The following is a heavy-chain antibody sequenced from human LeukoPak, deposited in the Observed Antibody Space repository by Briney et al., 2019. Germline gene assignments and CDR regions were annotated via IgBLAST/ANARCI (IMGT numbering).Heavy chain of an antibody. Sequence: GGSLRLSCAASGFTFSSYEMNWVRQAPGKGLEWVSYISSSGSTIYYADSVKGRFTISRDNANNSLYLQMNSLRAEDTAVYYCARDSSGYYHFDYWGQGTLVTVSS. V-gene: IGHV3-48*03. J-gene: IGHJ4*02. CDR2: ISSSGSTI. CDR3: ARDSSGYYHFDY. D-gene: IGHD3-22*01. CDR1: GFTFSSYE.